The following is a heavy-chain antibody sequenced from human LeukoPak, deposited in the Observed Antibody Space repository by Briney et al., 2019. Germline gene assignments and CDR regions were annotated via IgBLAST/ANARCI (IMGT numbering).Heavy chain of an antibody. D-gene: IGHD3-10*01. V-gene: IGHV5-51*01. CDR1: GYSFTTYW. Sequence: GESLKISCKGSGYSFTTYWIAWVRQMPGQGLEWMAIIYPGDSDARYSPSFQGQVTISVDKSISTTYLRWSSLKASVTAMYYCARRGWGFGEPKRDHDTFDICGQGTMVTVSS. CDR2: IYPGDSDA. CDR3: ARRGWGFGEPKRDHDTFDI. J-gene: IGHJ3*02.